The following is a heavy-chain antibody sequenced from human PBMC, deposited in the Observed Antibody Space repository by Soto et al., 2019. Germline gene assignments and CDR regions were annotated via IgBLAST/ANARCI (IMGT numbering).Heavy chain of an antibody. CDR3: ARGGGDVVVLEDVTEGGAAVGDN. J-gene: IGHJ4*02. Sequence: QVQLVQSGAEVKKPGASVKVSCKASGYTLGAFYMHWVRQAPGQGFEWMGIINPAGGRTNYAQKFQGRVTRTSDTSTSTVDMELTSLQSDDTAIYYCARGGGDVVVLEDVTEGGAAVGDNWGQGTMVTVSS. V-gene: IGHV1-46*01. CDR1: GYTLGAFY. CDR2: INPAGGRT. D-gene: IGHD2-2*01.